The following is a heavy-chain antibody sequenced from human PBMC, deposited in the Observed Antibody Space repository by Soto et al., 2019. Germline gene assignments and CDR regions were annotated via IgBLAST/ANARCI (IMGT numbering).Heavy chain of an antibody. D-gene: IGHD5-18*01. V-gene: IGHV1-69*01. CDR3: ARESGYSYGYSGFDI. J-gene: IGHJ3*02. Sequence: QVQLVQSGAEVKKPGSSVKVSCKASGGPFNSYAMIWVRQAPGQGLEWMGGIIPLFGTASYPQKLQGRVTITADESTTTTFMELRSLRSEDTAVYYGARESGYSYGYSGFDIWGQGTLVTISA. CDR2: IIPLFGTA. CDR1: GGPFNSYA.